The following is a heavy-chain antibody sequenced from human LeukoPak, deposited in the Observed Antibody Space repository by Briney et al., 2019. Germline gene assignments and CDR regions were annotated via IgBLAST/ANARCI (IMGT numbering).Heavy chain of an antibody. CDR3: AKTTTGYSSGWYPGWPADY. CDR1: GFTFSSYA. D-gene: IGHD6-19*01. V-gene: IGHV3-23*01. J-gene: IGHJ4*02. Sequence: PGGSLRLSCAASGFTFSSYAMYWVRQAPGKGLEWVSGIFGSGGSAHYADSVKGRFTISRDNSKNTVYLQMNSLRAEDTAVYYCAKTTTGYSSGWYPGWPADYWGQGTLVTVSS. CDR2: IFGSGGSA.